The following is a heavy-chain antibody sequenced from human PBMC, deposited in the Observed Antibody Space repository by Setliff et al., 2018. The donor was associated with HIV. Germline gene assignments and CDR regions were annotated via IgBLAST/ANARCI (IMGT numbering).Heavy chain of an antibody. CDR3: ARDGHLYGQPFDY. CDR1: GFTFSSYE. D-gene: IGHD3-10*01. Sequence: GGSLRLSCAASGFTFSSYEMNWVRQAPGKGLEWVASIDHFGSEENYVDSVRGRFTVSRDNTKNSLHLQLDSLSAEDAAVYFCARDGHLYGQPFDYWGQGALVTVSS. V-gene: IGHV3-7*05. CDR2: IDHFGSEE. J-gene: IGHJ4*02.